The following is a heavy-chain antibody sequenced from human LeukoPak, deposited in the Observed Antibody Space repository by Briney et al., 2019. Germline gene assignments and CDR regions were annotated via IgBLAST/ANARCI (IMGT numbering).Heavy chain of an antibody. CDR3: ARDSRHYDFWSGHSTNGVDY. J-gene: IGHJ4*02. CDR2: FDPEDGET. D-gene: IGHD3-3*01. Sequence: ASVKVSCKVSGYTLTELSMHWVRQAPGKGLEWMGGFDPEDGETIYAQKFQGRVTMTEDTSTDTAYMELSSLRAEDTAVYYCARDSRHYDFWSGHSTNGVDYWGQGTLVTVSS. CDR1: GYTLTELS. V-gene: IGHV1-24*01.